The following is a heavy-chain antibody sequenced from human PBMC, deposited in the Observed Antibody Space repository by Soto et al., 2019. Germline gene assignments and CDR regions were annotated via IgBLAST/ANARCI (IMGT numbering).Heavy chain of an antibody. Sequence: PSETLSLTCTVSGGSISGYYWSWIRQPSGKGLEWIGRIYTSGSTNYNPSLKGRVTMSVDTSKNQFSLKLSSVNAADTAVYYCASALKIAAGSGMDVWGQGTTVNVPS. CDR2: IYTSGST. V-gene: IGHV4-4*07. CDR3: ASALKIAAGSGMDV. J-gene: IGHJ6*02. D-gene: IGHD6-13*01. CDR1: GGSISGYY.